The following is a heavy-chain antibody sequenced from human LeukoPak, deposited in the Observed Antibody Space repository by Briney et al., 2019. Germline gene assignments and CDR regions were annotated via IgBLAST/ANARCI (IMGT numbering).Heavy chain of an antibody. CDR2: INTNTGNP. V-gene: IGHV7-4-1*02. Sequence: ASVKVSCKASGYTFTSYAINWVRQAPGQGLEWMGWINTNTGNPTYAQGFTGRFVFSLDTSVSTAYLQVSSLRAEDTAVYYCARGRRDYDILTGPLYYYYYYMDVWGKGTTVTVSS. D-gene: IGHD3-9*01. CDR3: ARGRRDYDILTGPLYYYYYYMDV. J-gene: IGHJ6*03. CDR1: GYTFTSYA.